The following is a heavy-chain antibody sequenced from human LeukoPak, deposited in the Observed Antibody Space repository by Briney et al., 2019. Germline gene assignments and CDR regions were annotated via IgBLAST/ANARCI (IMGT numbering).Heavy chain of an antibody. CDR3: ARGPGVVPDYYGMDV. CDR2: IYYSGST. D-gene: IGHD3-10*01. Sequence: SQTLSLTCTVSGGSISSGGYYWSWIRQHPGKGLEWIGYIYYSGSTYYNPSLKSRVTISVDTSKNQFSLKLSSVTAADTAVYYCARGPGVVPDYYGMDVWGQGTTVTVSS. V-gene: IGHV4-31*03. J-gene: IGHJ6*02. CDR1: GGSISSGGYY.